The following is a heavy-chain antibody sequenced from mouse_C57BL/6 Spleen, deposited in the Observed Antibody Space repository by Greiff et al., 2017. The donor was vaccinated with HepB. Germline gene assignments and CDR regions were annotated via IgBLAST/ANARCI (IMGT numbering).Heavy chain of an antibody. J-gene: IGHJ3*01. CDR2: IYPGDGDT. Sequence: QVQLQQSGPELVKPGASVKISCKASGYAFSSSWMNWVKQRPGKGLEWIGRIYPGDGDTNYNGKFKGKATLTADKSSSTAYMQLSSLTSEDSAVYFCARLEYYGSWFAYWGQGTLVTVSA. CDR3: ARLEYYGSWFAY. V-gene: IGHV1-82*01. D-gene: IGHD1-1*01. CDR1: GYAFSSSW.